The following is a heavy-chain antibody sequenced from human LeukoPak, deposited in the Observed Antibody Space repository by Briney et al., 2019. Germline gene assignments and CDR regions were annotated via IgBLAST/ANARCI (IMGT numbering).Heavy chain of an antibody. D-gene: IGHD3-22*01. CDR3: ADGMDSSGYYLNY. J-gene: IGHJ4*02. CDR2: IIPIIGLT. CDR1: GGSFSSNA. Sequence: EASVKVSCKTSGGSFSSNAISWVRQAPGQGLEWMGRIIPIIGLTNYAHKFQGRVTITADKSTTTAYMELSSLRSEDTAVYYCADGMDSSGYYLNYWGQGTLVTVSS. V-gene: IGHV1-69*04.